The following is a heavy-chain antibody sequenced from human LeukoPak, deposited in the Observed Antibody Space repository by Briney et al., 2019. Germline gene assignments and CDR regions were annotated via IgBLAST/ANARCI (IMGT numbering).Heavy chain of an antibody. CDR1: GFTFSNYW. D-gene: IGHD6-13*01. J-gene: IGHJ4*02. V-gene: IGHV3-7*03. Sequence: GGSLRLSCAASGFTFSNYWMSWVRQAPGKGLEWVANVKQDGSEEYYVDSVKGRFTISRDNAKSSLFLQMGSLRAEDTAVYYCARRRGPAAAGHGDYWGQGTLVTVSS. CDR3: ARRRGPAAAGHGDY. CDR2: VKQDGSEE.